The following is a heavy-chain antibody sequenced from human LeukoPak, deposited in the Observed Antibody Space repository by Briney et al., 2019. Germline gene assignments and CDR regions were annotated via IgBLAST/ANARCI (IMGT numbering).Heavy chain of an antibody. CDR1: GFTFSSYW. CDR2: INHNGNVN. CDR3: ARDPPPGRGYYDSSGAQDDY. D-gene: IGHD3-22*01. J-gene: IGHJ4*02. V-gene: IGHV3-7*03. Sequence: GGSLRLSCAASGFTFSSYWMNWARQAPGKGLEWVASINHNGNVNYYVDSVKGRFTISRDNAKNSLYLQMSNLRAEDTAVYYCARDPPPGRGYYDSSGAQDDYWGQGTLVTVSS.